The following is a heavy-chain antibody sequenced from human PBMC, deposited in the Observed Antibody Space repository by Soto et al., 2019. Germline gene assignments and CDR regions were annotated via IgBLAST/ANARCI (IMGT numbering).Heavy chain of an antibody. CDR3: ARDGWGSNWYFDL. V-gene: IGHV3-23*01. CDR1: GFTFSNFA. J-gene: IGHJ2*01. D-gene: IGHD3-16*01. Sequence: GGSLRLSCAASGFTFSNFAMTWVRQAPGAGLEWVSSISGTDDYTYYADSVKGRFTISKDKSKRTLFLQMNSLRVDDTAVYYCARDGWGSNWYFDLWGRGTLVTVSS. CDR2: ISGTDDYT.